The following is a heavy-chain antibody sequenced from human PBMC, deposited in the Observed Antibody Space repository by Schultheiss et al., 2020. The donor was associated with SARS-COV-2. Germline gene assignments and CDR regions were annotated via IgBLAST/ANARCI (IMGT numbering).Heavy chain of an antibody. CDR2: MDYSGTT. V-gene: IGHV4-59*01. D-gene: IGHD6-13*01. CDR3: AREDSSRDYGSAFDI. CDR1: GGSFSGYY. J-gene: IGHJ3*02. Sequence: SETLSLTCAVYGGSFSGYYWSWIRQPPGKGLEWIGYMDYSGTTKYNPSLKSRVTISVDTSKNQFSLKLSSVTAADTAVYYCAREDSSRDYGSAFDIWGQGTMVTVSS.